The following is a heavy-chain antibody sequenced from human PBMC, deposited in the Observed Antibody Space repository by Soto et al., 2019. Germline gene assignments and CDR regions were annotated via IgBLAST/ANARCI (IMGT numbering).Heavy chain of an antibody. CDR3: ARGGYTRARGYYFDY. Sequence: PGGSLRLSCAASGFTFSSYWMSWVRQAPGKGLEWVANIKQDGSEKYYVDSVKGRFTISRDNAKNSLYLQMNSLRAEDTAVYYCARGGYTRARGYYFDYWGQGTLVTVSS. V-gene: IGHV3-7*01. D-gene: IGHD5-18*01. CDR1: GFTFSSYW. CDR2: IKQDGSEK. J-gene: IGHJ4*02.